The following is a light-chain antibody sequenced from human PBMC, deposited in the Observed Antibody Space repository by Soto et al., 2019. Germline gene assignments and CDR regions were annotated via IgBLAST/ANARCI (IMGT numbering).Light chain of an antibody. CDR1: SSNIGSNY. CDR2: RNN. Sequence: QSVLTQPHSASGTPGQRVTISCSGSSSNIGSNYVYWYQQLPGTDPKLLIYRNNQRPSGVPDRFSGSKSGTSASLAISGLRSEDEADYYCAAWDDSLSVVFGGGTKLTVL. CDR3: AAWDDSLSVV. V-gene: IGLV1-47*01. J-gene: IGLJ2*01.